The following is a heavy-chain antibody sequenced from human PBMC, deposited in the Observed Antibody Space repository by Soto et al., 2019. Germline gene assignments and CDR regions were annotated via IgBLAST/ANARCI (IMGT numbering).Heavy chain of an antibody. Sequence: SETLSLTCTVSGGSISSGDYYWSWIRQPPGKGLEWIGYIYYSGSTYYNPSLKSRVTISVDTSKNQFSLKLSSVTAADTAVYYCASRGPVEDDSWRPTPIGLDPWGQGTLVTVSS. CDR3: ASRGPVEDDSWRPTPIGLDP. CDR1: GGSISSGDYY. J-gene: IGHJ5*02. V-gene: IGHV4-30-4*01. CDR2: IYYSGST. D-gene: IGHD3-3*01.